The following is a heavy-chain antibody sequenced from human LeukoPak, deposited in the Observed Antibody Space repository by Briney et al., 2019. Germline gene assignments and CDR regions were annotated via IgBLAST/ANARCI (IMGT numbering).Heavy chain of an antibody. D-gene: IGHD3-22*01. Sequence: SETLSLTCTVSGGSISSGSFYWGWIRQPPGKGLEWIASTYLSGSTYYNPSLKSRVTTSVDKSNNQLSLKMNSVTAADSAVYYCLRQEEAYHDWSRSRKYYYYGMDIWAKGPRSPSP. CDR1: GGSISSGSFY. CDR3: LRQEEAYHDWSRSRKYYYYGMDI. V-gene: IGHV4-39*01. CDR2: TYLSGST. J-gene: IGHJ6*02.